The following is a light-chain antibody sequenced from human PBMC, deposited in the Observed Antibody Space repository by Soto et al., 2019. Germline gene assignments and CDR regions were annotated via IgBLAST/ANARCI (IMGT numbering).Light chain of an antibody. Sequence: QSVLTQPPSASGSPGQSVTISCTGTKSDIGVYDFVSWYQHHPGKAPRLIIYEVVQRPSGVPDRFSGSKSGNTASLTVSGLQAADEADYFCKSYAGSKTYVLGSGTKVTVL. CDR3: KSYAGSKTYV. CDR2: EVV. CDR1: KSDIGVYDF. V-gene: IGLV2-8*01. J-gene: IGLJ1*01.